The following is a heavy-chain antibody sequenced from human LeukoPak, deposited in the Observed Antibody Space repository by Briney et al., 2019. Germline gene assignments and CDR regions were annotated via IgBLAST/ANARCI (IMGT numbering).Heavy chain of an antibody. Sequence: GGSLRLSCAASGFTFSSYEMNWVRQAPGKGLEWVSYISSSGSTIYYADSVKGRFTISRDNSKNTLYLQMNSLRAEDTAVYYCAKLYGHFDYWGQGTLVTVSS. J-gene: IGHJ4*02. D-gene: IGHD3-10*01. CDR3: AKLYGHFDY. CDR2: ISSSGSTI. V-gene: IGHV3-48*03. CDR1: GFTFSSYE.